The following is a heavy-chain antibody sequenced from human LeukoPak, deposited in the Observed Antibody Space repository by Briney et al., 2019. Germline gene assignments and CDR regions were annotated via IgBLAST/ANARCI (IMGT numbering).Heavy chain of an antibody. CDR1: GFTFSDYE. CDR3: AKGPRDPTEYCSRGTCSPTYDV. Sequence: GGSLRLSCAAAGFTFSDYEMNWVRQAPGEGLVWVSYISSSGRRIYYADSVKGRFTISRDNAKNSLYLQMNSLRADDTAIYYCAKGPRDPTEYCSRGTCSPTYDVWGQGTLVTVSS. V-gene: IGHV3-48*03. D-gene: IGHD2-15*01. CDR2: ISSSGRRI. J-gene: IGHJ4*02.